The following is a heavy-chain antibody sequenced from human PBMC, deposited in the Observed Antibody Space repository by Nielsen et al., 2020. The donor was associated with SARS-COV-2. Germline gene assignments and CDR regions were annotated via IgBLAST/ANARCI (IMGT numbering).Heavy chain of an antibody. Sequence: WLRQPPGKGLEWVAVISYDGSNKYHADSVKGRFTISRDNSKNTLYLQMNSLRAEDTAVYYCAKRGGGVGANYYYYYGMDVWGQGTTVTVSS. CDR2: ISYDGSNK. CDR3: AKRGGGVGANYYYYYGMDV. D-gene: IGHD1-26*01. V-gene: IGHV3-33*05. J-gene: IGHJ6*02.